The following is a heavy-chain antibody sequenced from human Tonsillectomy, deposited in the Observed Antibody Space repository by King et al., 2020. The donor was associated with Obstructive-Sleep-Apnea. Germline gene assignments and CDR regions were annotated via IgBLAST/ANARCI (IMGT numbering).Heavy chain of an antibody. CDR3: ARDPGPAAAAPPGDYHFGLDV. CDR1: GFSFNVYG. Sequence: VQLVESGGGVVQPGRSLRLSCAASGFSFNVYGMHWVRQSPGKGLDWVAVIWWDGSNQYYADSVKGRFTVSRDNSKNTLYLQMNSLRVEDTAVYYCARDPGPAAAAPPGDYHFGLDVWGQGTTVTVSS. J-gene: IGHJ6*02. D-gene: IGHD6-13*01. CDR2: IWWDGSNQ. V-gene: IGHV3-33*01.